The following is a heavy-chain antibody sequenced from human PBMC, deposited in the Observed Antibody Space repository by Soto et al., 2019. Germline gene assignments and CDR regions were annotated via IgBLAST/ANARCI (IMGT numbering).Heavy chain of an antibody. J-gene: IGHJ5*02. D-gene: IGHD4-17*01. CDR3: ARDLSYGDYNWFDP. CDR2: IWYDGSNK. V-gene: IGHV3-33*01. CDR1: GFTFSSYG. Sequence: HPGGSLRLSCAASGFTFSSYGMHWVRQAPGKGLEWVAVIWYDGSNKYYADSVKGRFTISRDNSKNTLYLQMNSLRAEDTAVYYCARDLSYGDYNWFDPWGQGTLVTVSS.